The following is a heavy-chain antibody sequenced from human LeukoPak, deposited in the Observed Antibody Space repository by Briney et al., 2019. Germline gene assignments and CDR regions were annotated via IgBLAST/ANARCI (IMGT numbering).Heavy chain of an antibody. Sequence: GGSLRLSCAASGFTFSSYAMHWVRQAPGKGLEWVAVISYDGSNKYYADSVKGRFTISRDNSKNTLYLQMNSLRAEDTAVYYCAREGGATTFDFWGQGTLVTVSS. CDR3: AREGGATTFDF. CDR1: GFTFSSYA. D-gene: IGHD1-26*01. CDR2: ISYDGSNK. J-gene: IGHJ4*02. V-gene: IGHV3-30-3*01.